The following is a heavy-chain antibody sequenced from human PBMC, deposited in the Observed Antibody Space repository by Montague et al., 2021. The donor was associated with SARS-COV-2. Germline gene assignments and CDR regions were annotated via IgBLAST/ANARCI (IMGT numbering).Heavy chain of an antibody. D-gene: IGHD5-12*01. J-gene: IGHJ6*02. Sequence: SETLSLTCTVSGGSISSYYWSWIRQPPGKGLEWIGYIYYSGSTNYNPSPKSRVTISVDTSKNQFSLRPSSVTAADTAVYYCAREEKEGVYSGYDTTYGMDFWGQGTTVTVSS. CDR3: AREEKEGVYSGYDTTYGMDF. V-gene: IGHV4-59*01. CDR2: IYYSGST. CDR1: GGSISSYY.